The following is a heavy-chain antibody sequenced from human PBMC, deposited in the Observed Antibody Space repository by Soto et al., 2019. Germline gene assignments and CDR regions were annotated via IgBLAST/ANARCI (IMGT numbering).Heavy chain of an antibody. D-gene: IGHD1-7*01. CDR1: GYTFTSYY. V-gene: IGHV1-46*01. J-gene: IGHJ5*02. Sequence: ASVKVSCKASGYTFTSYYVHWVRQAPGQGLEWMGIINPTGGSTTYAQKFQGRVTMTRDTSTSTVYMELSSLRSDDTAVYYCARVLELRGCWFDPWGQGTLVTVSS. CDR3: ARVLELRGCWFDP. CDR2: INPTGGST.